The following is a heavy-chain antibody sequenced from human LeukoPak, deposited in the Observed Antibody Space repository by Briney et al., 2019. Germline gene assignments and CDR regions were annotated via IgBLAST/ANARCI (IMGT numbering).Heavy chain of an antibody. D-gene: IGHD3-3*01. CDR3: ARDGLRSEWSYFDY. CDR2: ISGYNRNT. Sequence: GASVKVSCKASGYTCDNYGISWVRQAPGQGLEWMGWISGYNRNTKYAQRLQGGVIMTTDTSTSTVYMELRSLRSDDTAIYYCARDGLRSEWSYFDYWGQGTLVTVSS. V-gene: IGHV1-18*01. CDR1: GYTCDNYG. J-gene: IGHJ4*02.